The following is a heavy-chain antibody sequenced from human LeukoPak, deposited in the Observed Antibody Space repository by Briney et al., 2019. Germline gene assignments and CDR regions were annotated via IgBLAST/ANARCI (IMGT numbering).Heavy chain of an antibody. J-gene: IGHJ4*02. V-gene: IGHV1-69*13. CDR1: GGTFSSYA. CDR3: AREYDFWSGYPLVPFDY. CDR2: IIPIFGTA. Sequence: GASVKLSCKASGGTFSSYAISWVRQAPGQGLEWMGGIIPIFGTANYAQKFQGRVSITADESTSTDYMELSSLRSEDTAVYYCAREYDFWSGYPLVPFDYWGQGTLVTVSS. D-gene: IGHD3-3*01.